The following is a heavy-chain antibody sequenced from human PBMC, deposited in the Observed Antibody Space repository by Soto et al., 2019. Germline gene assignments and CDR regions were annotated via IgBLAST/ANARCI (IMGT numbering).Heavy chain of an antibody. V-gene: IGHV1-18*01. D-gene: IGHD3-3*01. J-gene: IGHJ4*02. CDR2: ISAYNGNT. CDR1: GYTFTSFG. Sequence: ASVKVSCKASGYTFTSFGISWVRQAPGQGLEWMGWISAYNGNTNYAQKLQGRVTITTDTSTSTAYMELRSLRSDDTAVYYCARASLDCWSGYYYLDYLGQGTLVTVSS. CDR3: ARASLDCWSGYYYLDY.